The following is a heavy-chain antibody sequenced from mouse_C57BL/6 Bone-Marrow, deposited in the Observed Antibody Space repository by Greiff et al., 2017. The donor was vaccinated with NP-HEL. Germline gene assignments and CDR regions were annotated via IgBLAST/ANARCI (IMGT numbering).Heavy chain of an antibody. CDR1: GFSLTSYG. CDR3: ARKQATVVAKPYWYFEV. CDR2: IWSDGST. V-gene: IGHV2-6*02. J-gene: IGHJ1*03. Sequence: VKLVESGPGLVAPSQCLSITCTVSGFSLTSYGVHWVRQPPGKGLEWLVVIWSDGSTTYNSALKSRLSISKDNSKSQVFLKMNSLQTDDTAMYYCARKQATVVAKPYWYFEVGGTGTTVTFSS. D-gene: IGHD1-1*01.